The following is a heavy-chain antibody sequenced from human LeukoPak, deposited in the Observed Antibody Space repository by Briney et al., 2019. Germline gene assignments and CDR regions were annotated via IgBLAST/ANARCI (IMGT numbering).Heavy chain of an antibody. V-gene: IGHV3-74*01. J-gene: IGHJ6*02. CDR2: INSDGSST. CDR3: ARTQRVVYSSSSGLWYYGMDV. Sequence: GGSLRLSCAASGFTFSSYWMHWVRQAPGKGLVWVSRINSDGSSTSYADSVKDRFTISRDNAKNSLYLQMNSLRAEDTAVYYCARTQRVVYSSSSGLWYYGMDVWGQGTTVTVSS. D-gene: IGHD6-6*01. CDR1: GFTFSSYW.